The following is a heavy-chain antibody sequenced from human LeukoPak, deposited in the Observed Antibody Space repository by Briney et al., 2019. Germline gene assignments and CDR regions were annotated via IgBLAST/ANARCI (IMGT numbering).Heavy chain of an antibody. J-gene: IGHJ4*02. D-gene: IGHD4-17*01. V-gene: IGHV1-2*06. CDR3: ARDMRGDYDY. CDR1: GGTFSSYA. CDR2: INPNSGGT. Sequence: ASVKVSCKASGGTFSSYAISWVRQAPGQGLEWMGRINPNSGGTNYAQKFQGRVTMTRDTSISTAYMELSRLRSDDTAAYYCARDMRGDYDYWGQGTLVTVSS.